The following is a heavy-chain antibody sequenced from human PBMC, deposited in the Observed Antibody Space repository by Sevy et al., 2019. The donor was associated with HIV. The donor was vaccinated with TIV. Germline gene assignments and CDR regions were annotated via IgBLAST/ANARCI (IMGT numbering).Heavy chain of an antibody. CDR3: AGQSLGWYNWFDP. Sequence: ASGKVSCKASGYNFYIHWVRQAPGQGLEWMGRVTPNSGATSYAQKFQDRVAMTMDTSINTAYMELSGLNSDDTAIYYGAGQSLGWYNWFDPWGQGTLVTVSS. J-gene: IGHJ5*02. V-gene: IGHV1-2*06. CDR1: GYNFY. D-gene: IGHD6-19*01. CDR2: VTPNSGAT.